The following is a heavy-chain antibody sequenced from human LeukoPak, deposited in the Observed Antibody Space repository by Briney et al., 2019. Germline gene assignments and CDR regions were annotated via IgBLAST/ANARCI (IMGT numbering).Heavy chain of an antibody. V-gene: IGHV3-7*03. CDR1: GFNFRDHW. J-gene: IGHJ4*02. CDR3: VKNDGWFHLAQ. CDR2: IKNDGSET. Sequence: GGSLRLSCAVSGFNFRDHWMDWVRQAPGKGLEWVGHIKNDGSETYYLDSLKGRFSISRDNTNNTLYLQMNSLRVEDTAVYYCVKNDGWFHLAQWGQGTLVTVSS. D-gene: IGHD6-19*01.